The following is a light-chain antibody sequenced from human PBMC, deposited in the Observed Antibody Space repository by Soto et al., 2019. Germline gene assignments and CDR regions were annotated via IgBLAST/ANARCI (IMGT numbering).Light chain of an antibody. CDR3: AAWDDSLNGVV. CDR2: SNN. Sequence: QPVLTQPPSASGTPGQRVTISCSGSSSNIGGNYVYWYQQVPGAAPKLLVNSNNQRPSGVPDRFSGSKSGTSASLAISGLRSEDEADYHCAAWDDSLNGVVFGGGTKVTVL. J-gene: IGLJ2*01. CDR1: SSNIGGNY. V-gene: IGLV1-47*02.